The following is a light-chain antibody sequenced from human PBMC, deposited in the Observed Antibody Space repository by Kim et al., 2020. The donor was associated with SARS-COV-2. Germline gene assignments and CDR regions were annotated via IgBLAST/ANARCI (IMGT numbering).Light chain of an antibody. CDR3: QQYNDYPWT. J-gene: IGKJ1*01. CDR2: KAS. Sequence: ASGGDRVPINGLASQTIRSWVAWYQQTPGQAPKLLIDKASLLQSGVPSRFSGGGSGTEFTLTISSLQPDDFATYFCQQYNDYPWTFGQGTKVDIK. CDR1: QTIRSW. V-gene: IGKV1-5*03.